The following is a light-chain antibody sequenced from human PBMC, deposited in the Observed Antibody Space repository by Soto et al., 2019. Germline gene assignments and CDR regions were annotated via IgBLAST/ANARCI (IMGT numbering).Light chain of an antibody. CDR3: VAWDDSLNGYVV. J-gene: IGLJ2*01. V-gene: IGLV1-40*01. Sequence: QSALPQPPSVSGAPGQRVTISCTGSSSNIGAGYDVHWYQQPPGTAPKLLIYSNSNRPSGVPDRFSGSKSGTSASLAISGLQSEDEADYYCVAWDDSLNGYVVFGGGTKVTVL. CDR1: SSNIGAGYD. CDR2: SNS.